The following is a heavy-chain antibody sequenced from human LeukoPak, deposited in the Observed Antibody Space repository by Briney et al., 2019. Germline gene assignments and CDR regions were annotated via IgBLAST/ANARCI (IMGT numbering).Heavy chain of an antibody. V-gene: IGHV3-33*01. CDR3: SRVRYFDASDGFDI. Sequence: QSGRSLRLSCAASGFTFSSYGMHWVRQAPGKGLEWVAVIWYDGSNKYYADSVKGRFTISRDNSKNTLYLQMNSLRAEDTAVYYCSRVRYFDASDGFDIWGQGTMVTVSS. CDR2: IWYDGSNK. J-gene: IGHJ3*02. D-gene: IGHD3-9*01. CDR1: GFTFSSYG.